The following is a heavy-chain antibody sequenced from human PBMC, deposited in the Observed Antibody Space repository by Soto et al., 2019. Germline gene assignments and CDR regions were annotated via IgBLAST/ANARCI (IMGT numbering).Heavy chain of an antibody. CDR3: ARGEWFVELIDYYYGIYV. CDR1: GGTVSSYA. D-gene: IGHD3-10*01. Sequence: QVQLVQSGAEVKKPGSSVKVSCKASGGTVSSYAIIWVLQAPGQGLECMGGIIPIFGTADYAHKFQGRGTMTADESTSSDYMKLGSRRSEDTDVYYCARGEWFVELIDYYYGIYVWGQGTPGTVSS. CDR2: IIPIFGTA. J-gene: IGHJ6*02. V-gene: IGHV1-69*12.